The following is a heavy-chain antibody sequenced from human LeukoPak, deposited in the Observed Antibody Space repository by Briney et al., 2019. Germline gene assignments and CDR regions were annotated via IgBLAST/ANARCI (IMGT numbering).Heavy chain of an antibody. CDR1: GFTFSSHA. D-gene: IGHD3-10*01. Sequence: PGRSLRLSCAASGFTFSSHAMHWVRQAPGKGLEWVAVISSDGSNKHYADSVKGRFTISRDNSKNTLYLQMNSLRVEDTAVYYCARDCCGEWYYFDSWGQGTLVTVSS. V-gene: IGHV3-30-3*01. CDR3: ARDCCGEWYYFDS. CDR2: ISSDGSNK. J-gene: IGHJ4*02.